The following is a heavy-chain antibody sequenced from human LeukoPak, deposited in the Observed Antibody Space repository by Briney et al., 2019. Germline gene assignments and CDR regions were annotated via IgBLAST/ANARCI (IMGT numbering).Heavy chain of an antibody. CDR2: IYYSGST. J-gene: IGHJ6*02. CDR3: ARRPYYDFWSGYYLHYYYYYGMDV. CDR1: GGSVSSGSYY. V-gene: IGHV4-61*01. Sequence: SETLSLTCTVSGGSVSSGSYYWSWIRQPPGQGLEWIGYIYYSGSTNYNPSLKSRVTISVDTSKNQFSLRLSSVTAADTAVYYCARRPYYDFWSGYYLHYYYYYGMDVWGQGTTVTVSS. D-gene: IGHD3-3*01.